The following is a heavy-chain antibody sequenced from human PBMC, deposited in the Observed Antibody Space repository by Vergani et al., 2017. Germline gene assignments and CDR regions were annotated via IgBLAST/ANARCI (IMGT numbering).Heavy chain of an antibody. D-gene: IGHD6-13*01. V-gene: IGHV1-2*02. J-gene: IGHJ1*01. CDR1: GYTLTELS. CDR3: ARVVAAAGTGRVYFQH. CDR2: INPNSGGT. Sequence: QVQLVQSGAEVKKPGASVKVSCKVSGYTLTELSMHWVRQAPGKGLEWMGWINPNSGGTNYAQKFQGRVTMTRDTSISTAYMELSRLRSDDTAVYYCARVVAAAGTGRVYFQHWGQGTLVTVSS.